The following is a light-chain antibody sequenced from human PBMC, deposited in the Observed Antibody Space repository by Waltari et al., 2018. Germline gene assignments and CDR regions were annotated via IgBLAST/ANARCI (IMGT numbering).Light chain of an antibody. CDR1: QSVPSNF. CDR2: GAS. V-gene: IGKV3-20*01. Sequence: IVLTQSPATLSLSPGDRATLSCWASQSVPSNFLAWYQHIPGQAPRLLIYGASSRASDIPDRCSGSGSGTGFTLTISGLGPEDSAMYYCQQSGDSLWTFGQGTKVEIK. CDR3: QQSGDSLWT. J-gene: IGKJ1*01.